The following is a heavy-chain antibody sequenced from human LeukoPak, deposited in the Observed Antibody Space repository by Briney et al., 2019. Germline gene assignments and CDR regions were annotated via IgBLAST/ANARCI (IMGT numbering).Heavy chain of an antibody. D-gene: IGHD3-3*01. CDR1: GGSISSGGYY. Sequence: SQTLSLTCTVSGGSISSGGYYWSWIRQHPGKGLEWIGYIYHSGSTYYNPSLKSRVTISVDRSKNQFSLKLSSVTAADTAVYYCARADYDFWSGAHGPNFDIWGQGTMVTVSS. J-gene: IGHJ3*02. CDR2: IYHSGST. CDR3: ARADYDFWSGAHGPNFDI. V-gene: IGHV4-31*03.